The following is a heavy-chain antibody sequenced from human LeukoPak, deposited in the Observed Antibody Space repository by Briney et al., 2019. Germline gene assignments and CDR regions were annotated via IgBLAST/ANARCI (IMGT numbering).Heavy chain of an antibody. CDR2: IYTSGST. CDR3: ARVVPSTYDWFDP. D-gene: IGHD4-11*01. V-gene: IGHV4-61*02. CDR1: GGSISSGSYY. Sequence: SETLSLTCTVSGGSISSGSYYWSWIRQPAGKGLEWIGRIYTSGSTNYNPSLKSRVTISVDTSKNQFSLKLSSVTAAATAVYYWARVVPSTYDWFDPGGQGPLVTVSS. J-gene: IGHJ5*02.